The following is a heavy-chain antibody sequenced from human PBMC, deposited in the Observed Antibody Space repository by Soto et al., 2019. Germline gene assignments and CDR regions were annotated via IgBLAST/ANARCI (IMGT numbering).Heavy chain of an antibody. D-gene: IGHD6-6*01. Sequence: GESLKISCKGSGCSFTSYWIGWVRQMPGKGLEWMGIIYPGDSDTRYSPSFQGQVTISADKSISTAYLQWSSLKASDTAMYYCARLAAHTYYYYYYMDVWGKGTTVTVSS. CDR2: IYPGDSDT. V-gene: IGHV5-51*01. CDR3: ARLAAHTYYYYYYMDV. CDR1: GCSFTSYW. J-gene: IGHJ6*03.